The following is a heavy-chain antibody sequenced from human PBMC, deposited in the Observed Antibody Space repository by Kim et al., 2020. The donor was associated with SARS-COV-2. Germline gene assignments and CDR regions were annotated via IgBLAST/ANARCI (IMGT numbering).Heavy chain of an antibody. Sequence: SVKVSCKAAGDTFSNYAITWVRQAPGQGLEWMGRITPVLGIVNYAQKFQGRVTITADKSTSTVYMELSSLRSDDTAVYYSALGDFDSSAMVSWGQGTRV. CDR3: ALGDFDSSAMVS. D-gene: IGHD3-22*01. J-gene: IGHJ4*02. CDR1: GDTFSNYA. CDR2: ITPVLGIV. V-gene: IGHV1-69*04.